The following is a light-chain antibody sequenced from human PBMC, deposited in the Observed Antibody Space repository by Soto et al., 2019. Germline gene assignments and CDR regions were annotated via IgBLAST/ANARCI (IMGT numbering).Light chain of an antibody. V-gene: IGKV1-33*01. Sequence: FASVGDRVTITCQATQDINIYLNWYQQKPGKAPNLLIYDASNLEIGVPSRFSGSGSGTHFTFTISSLQTEDIGTYYCQQYDILPITFGRGTRLEIK. CDR1: QDINIY. J-gene: IGKJ5*01. CDR2: DAS. CDR3: QQYDILPIT.